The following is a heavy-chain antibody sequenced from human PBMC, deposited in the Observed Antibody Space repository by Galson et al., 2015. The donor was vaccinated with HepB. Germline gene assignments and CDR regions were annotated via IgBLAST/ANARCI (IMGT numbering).Heavy chain of an antibody. V-gene: IGHV3-30*17. CDR3: ARDAMGRGSGSYSAFDY. CDR2: ISSAGTTQ. CDR1: AFAFNTYT. J-gene: IGHJ4*02. D-gene: IGHD1-26*01. Sequence: PLRLSCAASAFAFNTYTMQWVRQAQGKGLEWVATISSAGTTQYYADSVKGRFTSSRDNSKNLVYLQMNSLGAEDTAVYYCARDAMGRGSGSYSAFDYWGQGTLVTVSS.